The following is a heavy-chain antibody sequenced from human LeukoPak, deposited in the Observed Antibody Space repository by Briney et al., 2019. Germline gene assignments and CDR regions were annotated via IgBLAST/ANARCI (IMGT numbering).Heavy chain of an antibody. CDR3: ARDSLWRDAFDI. CDR1: GFTFSSYA. CDR2: ISSIGGST. V-gene: IGHV3-64*01. D-gene: IGHD3-10*01. Sequence: GGSLRLSCAASGFTFSSYAMHEVRQAPGKGLEYVSAISSIGGSTYYANSVKGRFTISRDNSKNTLYLQMGSLRSDDLGVYYCARDSLWRDAFDIWAQRTMDTVPS. J-gene: IGHJ3*02.